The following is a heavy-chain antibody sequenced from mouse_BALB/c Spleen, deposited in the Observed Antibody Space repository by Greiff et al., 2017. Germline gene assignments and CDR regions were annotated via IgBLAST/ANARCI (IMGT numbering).Heavy chain of an antibody. V-gene: IGHV5-2*01. CDR3: ARQGYGGAMDY. CDR1: EYEFPSHD. CDR2: INSDGGST. D-gene: IGHD2-14*01. J-gene: IGHJ4*01. Sequence: EVMLVESGGGLVQPGESLKLSCESSEYEFPSHDMSWVRKTPEKRLELVAAINSDGGSTYYPDTMERRFIISRDITKKILYLQMSSLRSEDTALYYCARQGYGGAMDYWGQGTSVTVSS.